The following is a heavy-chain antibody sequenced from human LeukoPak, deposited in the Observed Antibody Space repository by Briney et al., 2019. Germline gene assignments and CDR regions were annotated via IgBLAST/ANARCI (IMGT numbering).Heavy chain of an antibody. D-gene: IGHD4-17*01. V-gene: IGHV5-51*01. CDR3: ARLWISRDYGDYRNNWFDP. J-gene: IGHJ5*02. CDR1: GYSFTYYW. Sequence: GESLKISCKGSGYSFTYYWIGWVRQMPGKGLEWMGIIYPGDSDTRYSPSFQGHVTISADKSISTAYLQWSSLKASDTAMYYCARLWISRDYGDYRNNWFDPWGQGTLVTVSS. CDR2: IYPGDSDT.